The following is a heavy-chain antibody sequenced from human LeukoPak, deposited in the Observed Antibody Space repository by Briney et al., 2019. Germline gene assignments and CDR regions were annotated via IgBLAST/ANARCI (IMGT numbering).Heavy chain of an antibody. D-gene: IGHD3-10*01. CDR1: GFTFNNYY. CDR2: IHGTDGAT. V-gene: IGHV3-23*01. Sequence: PGTSLRLSCAASGFTFNNYYMTWVPQAPGKGLEWVSTIHGTDGATYYADSVKGRFTIPRDNSKNTLSLQMNNLRTEDTAKYYCVKDRSVVRGEYFDLWGQGTLVTVSS. J-gene: IGHJ4*02. CDR3: VKDRSVVRGEYFDL.